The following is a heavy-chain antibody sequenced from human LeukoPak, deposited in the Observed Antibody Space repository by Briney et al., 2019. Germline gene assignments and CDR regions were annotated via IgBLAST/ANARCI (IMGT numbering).Heavy chain of an antibody. J-gene: IGHJ6*02. CDR3: ASSLCNRGPGYYFAMDV. V-gene: IGHV4-4*09. Sequence: SETLSLTCTVSGGSMRSYHWSWLRQPPGKGLEWIGYIFFSGSTNYNPSLKSRVTMSVDTSKNQFSLRVSSVTAADTAVYYCASSLCNRGPGYYFAMDVWGQGTTVTVSS. CDR2: IFFSGST. D-gene: IGHD2/OR15-2a*01. CDR1: GGSMRSYH.